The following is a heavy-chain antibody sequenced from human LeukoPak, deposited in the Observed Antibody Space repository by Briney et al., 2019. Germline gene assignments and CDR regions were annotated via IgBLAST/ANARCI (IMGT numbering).Heavy chain of an antibody. J-gene: IGHJ4*02. CDR1: GFTFSSYW. D-gene: IGHD6-19*01. CDR3: ARSTPTYSSGWYDY. Sequence: GGSLRLSCAASGFTFSSYWMSWVRQAPGKGLEWVANIKQDGSEKYYVDSVKGRFTISRDNANNSLYLQMNSLRAEDTAVYYCARSTPTYSSGWYDYWGQGTLVTVSS. CDR2: IKQDGSEK. V-gene: IGHV3-7*01.